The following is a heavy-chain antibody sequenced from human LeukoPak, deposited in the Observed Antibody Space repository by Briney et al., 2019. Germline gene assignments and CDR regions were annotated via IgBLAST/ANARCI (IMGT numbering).Heavy chain of an antibody. Sequence: GGSLRLSCAASGFTFSSYALSWVRQAPGKGLEWVSFIRRETNGGTTEYAASVKGRFSMSRDDSKSIAYLQMNSLKAEDTAVYFRARDGREYSDYGMGVWGQGTTVIVSS. J-gene: IGHJ6*02. V-gene: IGHV3-49*04. CDR3: ARDGREYSDYGMGV. D-gene: IGHD2/OR15-2a*01. CDR2: IRRETNGGTT. CDR1: GFTFSSYA.